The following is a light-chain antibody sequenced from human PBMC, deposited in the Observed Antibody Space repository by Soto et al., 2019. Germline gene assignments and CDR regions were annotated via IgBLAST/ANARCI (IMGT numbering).Light chain of an antibody. V-gene: IGKV3-20*01. Sequence: EIVLTQSPATLSLSPGERATLSCRASQSVSSSYLAWYQQKPGQAPRLLIYGASSRATGIPDRFSGSGSGTDFTLSISRLEPEDFEVYYCQQYGSSPLFGPGTKVDIK. J-gene: IGKJ3*01. CDR1: QSVSSSY. CDR3: QQYGSSPL. CDR2: GAS.